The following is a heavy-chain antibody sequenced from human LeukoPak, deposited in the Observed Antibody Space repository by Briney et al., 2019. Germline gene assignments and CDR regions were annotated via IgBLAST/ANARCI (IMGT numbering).Heavy chain of an antibody. CDR3: ATEGDYSLDY. J-gene: IGHJ4*02. Sequence: ASVKVSRKVSGYSLSELLIHWVRQSPGKGLEWMAGIDHENGAEVSAQKVEGRVTMTKDTSTDTAYMELSGLRPDDTAIYYCATEGDYSLDYWGQGTLVTVSS. CDR1: GYSLSELL. V-gene: IGHV1-24*01. D-gene: IGHD1-1*01. CDR2: IDHENGAE.